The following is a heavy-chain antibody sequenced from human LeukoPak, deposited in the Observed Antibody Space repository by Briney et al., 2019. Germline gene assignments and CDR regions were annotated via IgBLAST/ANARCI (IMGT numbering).Heavy chain of an antibody. D-gene: IGHD5-24*01. J-gene: IGHJ4*02. Sequence: GGSLRLSCAASGFPVNKYEIHWVRQAPGKGLEWISYVDAGATSTNYADSVWGRFTLSRDNAQNSVHLQMNSLRDEDTAVYYCGRGRMAPSPKYLGFWGQGVLVNVSS. CDR1: GFPVNKYE. CDR2: VDAGATST. CDR3: GRGRMAPSPKYLGF. V-gene: IGHV3-48*03.